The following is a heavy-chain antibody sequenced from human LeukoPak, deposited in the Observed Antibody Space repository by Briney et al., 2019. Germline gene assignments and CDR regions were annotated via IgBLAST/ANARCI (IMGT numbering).Heavy chain of an antibody. J-gene: IGHJ4*02. CDR3: ARHRSSGGIYDY. D-gene: IGHD2-15*01. CDR1: GGSISSYY. CDR2: IYYSGST. V-gene: IGHV4-59*08. Sequence: PSETLSLTCTVPGGSISSYYWSWIRQPPGKGLEWIGYIYYSGSTNYNPSLKSRVTISVDTSKNQFSLKLSSVTAADTAVYYCARHRSSGGIYDYWGQGTLVTVSS.